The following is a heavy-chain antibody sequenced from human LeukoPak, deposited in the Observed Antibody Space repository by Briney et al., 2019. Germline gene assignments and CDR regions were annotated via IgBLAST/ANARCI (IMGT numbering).Heavy chain of an antibody. CDR2: INHSGNT. Sequence: PSETLSLTCAVYGGSFSGYYWSWLRQPPGKGLEWIGEINHSGNTNYNPSLKSRVTISVDTSKNQFSLKLSSATVADRAVYYCARLGYCSGGTCYSVPFDYWGQGTLVTVSS. V-gene: IGHV4-34*01. CDR1: GGSFSGYY. J-gene: IGHJ4*02. CDR3: ARLGYCSGGTCYSVPFDY. D-gene: IGHD2-15*01.